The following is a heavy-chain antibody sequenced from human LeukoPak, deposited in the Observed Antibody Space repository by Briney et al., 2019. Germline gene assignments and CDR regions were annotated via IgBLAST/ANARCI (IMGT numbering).Heavy chain of an antibody. CDR3: AREAKVAAAPGFDY. CDR2: INWNGGST. CDR1: GFTFDDYG. D-gene: IGHD2-2*01. V-gene: IGHV3-20*04. J-gene: IGHJ4*02. Sequence: GGSLRLSCAASGFTFDDYGMSWVRQAPGKGLEWVSGINWNGGSTGYADSVKGQFTISRDNAKNSLFLEMNSLRVEDTALYYCAREAKVAAAPGFDYWGQGTLVTVSS.